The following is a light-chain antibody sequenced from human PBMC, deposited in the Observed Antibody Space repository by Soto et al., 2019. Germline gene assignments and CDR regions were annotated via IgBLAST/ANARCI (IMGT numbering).Light chain of an antibody. CDR3: QRIDTLPI. CDR2: AAS. CDR1: QDIARH. J-gene: IGKJ4*01. Sequence: IQMTQSPSSLSASVGDTVSITCRASQDIARHVAWYQQIPGKAPRVLIHAASTLQSGVPSRFSGSGSGTDFTLTISGLQAEDFATYYCQRIDTLPIFGGGTKVEI. V-gene: IGKV1-9*01.